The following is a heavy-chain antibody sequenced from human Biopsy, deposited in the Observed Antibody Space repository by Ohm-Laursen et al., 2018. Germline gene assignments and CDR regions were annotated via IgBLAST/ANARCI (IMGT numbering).Heavy chain of an antibody. D-gene: IGHD5-24*01. V-gene: IGHV1-46*01. CDR3: ARAGVGSDGTDSYYYGMDV. CDR1: GNTFATYH. J-gene: IGHJ6*02. Sequence: GASVKVSCKASGNTFATYHIPWVRQAPGQGLEWMGGISPSGATTSFSQKFQGRITMTRDTSTGTVYMDLNSLGSEDTAVYYCARAGVGSDGTDSYYYGMDVWGPGTTVTVSS. CDR2: ISPSGATT.